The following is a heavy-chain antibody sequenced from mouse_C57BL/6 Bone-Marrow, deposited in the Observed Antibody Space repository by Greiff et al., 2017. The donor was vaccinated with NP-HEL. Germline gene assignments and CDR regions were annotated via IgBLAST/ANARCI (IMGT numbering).Heavy chain of an antibody. CDR2: ISDGGSYT. Sequence: EVQRVESGGGLVKPGGSLKLSCAASGFTFSSYAMSWVRQTPEKRLEWVATISDGGSYTYYPDNVKGRFTISRDNAKNNRYLQMSHLKSEDTAMYYCARDRVYYGSSWYFDVWGTGTTVTVSS. CDR1: GFTFSSYA. J-gene: IGHJ1*03. D-gene: IGHD1-1*01. V-gene: IGHV5-4*01. CDR3: ARDRVYYGSSWYFDV.